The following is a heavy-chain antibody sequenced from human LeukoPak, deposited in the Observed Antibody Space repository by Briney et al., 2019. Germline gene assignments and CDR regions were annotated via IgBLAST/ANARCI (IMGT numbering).Heavy chain of an antibody. V-gene: IGHV3-15*01. J-gene: IGHJ4*02. CDR1: GVPSSAAW. CDR3: TWMATIFTVDS. CDR2: ITHDGTT. Sequence: GESLRLSCVLSGVPSSAAWMSWVRQAPGKGLEWVGRITHDGTTDYAAPVKGRFSISRDNSKNTFHLQMNSMKTEDTSMYYCTWMATIFTVDSWGQGALVIVSS. D-gene: IGHD5-24*01.